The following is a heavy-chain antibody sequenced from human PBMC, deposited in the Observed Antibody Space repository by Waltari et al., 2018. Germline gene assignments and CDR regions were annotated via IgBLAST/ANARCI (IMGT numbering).Heavy chain of an antibody. V-gene: IGHV3-48*03. D-gene: IGHD6-6*01. CDR3: AREYISSSGRVFDY. CDR2: IGSGGTAK. Sequence: EVQLVESGGGLVEPGGSLRISCAASGSSFSRYDMHWVRQAPGKGLEWVSYIGSGGTAKFYSDSVQGRFTISRDNAKNSLYLQMNNLRAEDAALYYCAREYISSSGRVFDYWGQGTLVTVSS. J-gene: IGHJ4*02. CDR1: GSSFSRYD.